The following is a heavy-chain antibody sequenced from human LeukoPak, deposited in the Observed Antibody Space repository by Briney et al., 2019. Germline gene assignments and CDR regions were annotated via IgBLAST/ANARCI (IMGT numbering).Heavy chain of an antibody. CDR2: ISGSGGST. CDR1: GFTFSSYA. CDR3: ARDNDWAFDY. D-gene: IGHD3-9*01. J-gene: IGHJ4*02. V-gene: IGHV3-23*01. Sequence: GGSLRLSCAASGFTFSSYAMSWVRQAPGKGLEWVSAISGSGGSTYYADSVKGRFTISRDNSKNSLYLQMNSLRDEDTAVYYCARDNDWAFDYWGLGTPVTVSS.